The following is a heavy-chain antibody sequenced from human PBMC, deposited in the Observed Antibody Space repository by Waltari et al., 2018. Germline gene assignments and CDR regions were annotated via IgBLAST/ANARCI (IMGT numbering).Heavy chain of an antibody. CDR1: GGSISSYS. D-gene: IGHD2-21*01. Sequence: QVQLQESGPGLVKPSETLSLTCTVSGGSISSYSWSWIRQPPGKGLEGIGYIYYSGSTNYNPSLKSRVTISVDTSKNQFSLKLSSVTAADTAVYYCARDGCGGDCYLGYWGQGTLVTVSS. CDR3: ARDGCGGDCYLGY. V-gene: IGHV4-59*01. CDR2: IYYSGST. J-gene: IGHJ4*02.